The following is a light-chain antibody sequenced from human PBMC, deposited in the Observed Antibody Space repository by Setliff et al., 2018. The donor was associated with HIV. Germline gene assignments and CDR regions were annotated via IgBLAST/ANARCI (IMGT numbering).Light chain of an antibody. J-gene: IGLJ1*01. CDR2: DVS. V-gene: IGLV2-14*03. CDR3: SAYTSSSTYV. CDR1: SSDVGGYNS. Sequence: QSALTQPASVSGSPGQSITISCTGTSSDVGGYNSVSWYQQHPGKAPKLIIYDVSHRPSGVSNRFSGSKSGNTASLTISGLQAEDEADYYCSAYTSSSTYVFGTGTKVTV.